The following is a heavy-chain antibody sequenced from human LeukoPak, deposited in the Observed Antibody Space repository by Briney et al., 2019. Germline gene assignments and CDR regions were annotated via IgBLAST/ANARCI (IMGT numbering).Heavy chain of an antibody. D-gene: IGHD7-27*01. J-gene: IGHJ4*02. Sequence: ASVKVSCKASGYTFTSYGISWVRQAPGQGLEWMGWINPNSGGTNYAQKFQGRVTMTGDTSISTAYMDLSSLRSDDTAVYYCARDLNWETYWGQGTLVSVSS. V-gene: IGHV1-2*02. CDR2: INPNSGGT. CDR3: ARDLNWETY. CDR1: GYTFTSYG.